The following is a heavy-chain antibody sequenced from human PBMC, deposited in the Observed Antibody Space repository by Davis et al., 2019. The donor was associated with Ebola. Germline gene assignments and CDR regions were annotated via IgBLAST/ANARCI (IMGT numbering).Heavy chain of an antibody. D-gene: IGHD1-26*01. CDR3: ARGLRYSESRLPAD. CDR2: INHGGST. V-gene: IGHV4-34*01. CDR1: DESFIDYY. Sequence: MPSETLSLTCAVYDESFIDYYWSWIRQPPGKGLEWIGDINHGGSTNYSPSLMSRVSISLDTSKSQFSLRLTSVTAADTALYFCARGLRYSESRLPADWGQGTLVTVSP. J-gene: IGHJ4*02.